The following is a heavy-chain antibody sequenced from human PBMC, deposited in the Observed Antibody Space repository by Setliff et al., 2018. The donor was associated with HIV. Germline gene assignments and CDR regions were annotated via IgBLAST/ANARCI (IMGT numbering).Heavy chain of an antibody. CDR1: GGAFSSYA. V-gene: IGHV1-69-2*01. CDR2: IDPEDGET. Sequence: ASVKVSCKASGGAFSSYALSWVRQAPGKGLEWMGRIDPEDGETIYGAKFQGRVTMTADTSAATAYMVLSSLRSEDTALYYCGTVRIAVPDDFDFWGQGTLVTVS. CDR3: GTVRIAVPDDFDF. D-gene: IGHD6-19*01. J-gene: IGHJ4*02.